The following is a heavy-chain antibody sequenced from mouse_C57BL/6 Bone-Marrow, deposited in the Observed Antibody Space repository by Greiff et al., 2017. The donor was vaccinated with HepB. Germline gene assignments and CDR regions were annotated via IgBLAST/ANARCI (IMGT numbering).Heavy chain of an antibody. CDR2: IWRGGST. D-gene: IGHD1-1*01. V-gene: IGHV2-5*01. CDR3: AEEITTVVATDYAMDY. Sequence: QVQLKESGPGLVQPSQSLSITCTVSGFSLTSYGVHWVRQSPGKGLEWLGVIWRGGSTDYNAAFMSRLSITKDNSKSQVFFKMNSLQADDTAIYYCAEEITTVVATDYAMDYWGQGTSVTVSS. CDR1: GFSLTSYG. J-gene: IGHJ4*01.